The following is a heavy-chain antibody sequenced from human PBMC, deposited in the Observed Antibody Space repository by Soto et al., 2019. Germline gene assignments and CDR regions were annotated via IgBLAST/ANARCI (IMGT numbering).Heavy chain of an antibody. CDR3: ARAAVLGAVAADY. CDR2: IYHSGST. CDR1: GGSISSGGYS. Sequence: QLQLQESGSGLVKPSQTLSLTCAVSGGSISSGGYSWSWIRQPPGKGLEWIGYIYHSGSTYYNPPRKSRVTISVDRSKNQFSLKLSSVTAADTAVYYCARAAVLGAVAADYWGQGTLVTVSS. D-gene: IGHD6-19*01. J-gene: IGHJ4*02. V-gene: IGHV4-30-2*01.